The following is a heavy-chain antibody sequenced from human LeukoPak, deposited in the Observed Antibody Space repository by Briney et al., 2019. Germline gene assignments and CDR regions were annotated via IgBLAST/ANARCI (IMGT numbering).Heavy chain of an antibody. CDR2: IYYSGSA. Sequence: SETLSLTCTVSGGSISSGDYYWSWIRQPPGKGLEWVGYIYYSGSAYYNPSLRSRVTISLDTSKNQLSLKLNSVTAADTAVYYCARPYYYDSRIDPWGQGTLVTVSS. CDR3: ARPYYYDSRIDP. D-gene: IGHD3-22*01. CDR1: GGSISSGDYY. J-gene: IGHJ5*02. V-gene: IGHV4-30-4*01.